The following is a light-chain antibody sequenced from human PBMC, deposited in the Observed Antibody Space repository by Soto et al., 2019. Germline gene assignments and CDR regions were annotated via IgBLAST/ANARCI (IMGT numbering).Light chain of an antibody. J-gene: IGKJ1*01. Sequence: DVQMTQSPSTLSASVGDSVTITCRASQSIAASLAWYQLKPGEAPKLLIYDVSNLESGVPSRFSGSGSGTEFSLTIRSLHPDDFATYDCQQYDYSRTFGQGTKVEIK. V-gene: IGKV1-5*01. CDR2: DVS. CDR1: QSIAAS. CDR3: QQYDYSRT.